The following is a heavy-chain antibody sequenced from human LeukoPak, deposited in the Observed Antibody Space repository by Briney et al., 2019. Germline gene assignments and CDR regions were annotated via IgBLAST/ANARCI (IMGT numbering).Heavy chain of an antibody. CDR2: INQSGST. D-gene: IGHD2-21*02. CDR1: GGSFSGYY. CDR3: ARERLAYCGGDCSRGGLYYYYGMDV. J-gene: IGHJ6*04. Sequence: PSETLSLTCAVYGGSFSGYYWSWIRQPPGKGLEWTGDINQSGSTNYNPSLKSRVTISVDTSKNQFSLKLSSVTAADTAVYYCARERLAYCGGDCSRGGLYYYYGMDVWGKGTTVTVSS. V-gene: IGHV4-34*01.